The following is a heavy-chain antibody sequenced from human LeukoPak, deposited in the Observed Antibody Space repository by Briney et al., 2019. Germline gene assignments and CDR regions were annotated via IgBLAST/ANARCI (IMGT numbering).Heavy chain of an antibody. J-gene: IGHJ4*02. CDR2: MSPDGTQK. CDR1: GFTFSSYW. Sequence: GGSLRLSCAASGFTFSSYWLSWVRQAPGKGLEWVATMSPDGTQKYYVDSVEGRFAVSRDNARNSLYLQMNSLRVEDTAVYYCAKDGGPSSSGSQFFNYWGQGALVTVSS. D-gene: IGHD1-26*01. V-gene: IGHV3-7*03. CDR3: AKDGGPSSSGSQFFNY.